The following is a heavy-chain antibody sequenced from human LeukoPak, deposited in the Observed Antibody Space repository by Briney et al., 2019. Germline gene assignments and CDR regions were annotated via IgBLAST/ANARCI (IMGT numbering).Heavy chain of an antibody. V-gene: IGHV3-53*01. D-gene: IGHD3-10*01. J-gene: IGHJ3*02. CDR3: ARDRFGENAFDI. CDR2: IYSGGST. CDR1: GFTVSNNY. Sequence: GGSLRLSCAASGFTVSNNYMSWVRQAPGKGLEWVSVIYSGGSTYYADSVKGRFTISRDNSKNTLYLQMNSLRAEDTAVYYCARDRFGENAFDIWGQGTMVTVSS.